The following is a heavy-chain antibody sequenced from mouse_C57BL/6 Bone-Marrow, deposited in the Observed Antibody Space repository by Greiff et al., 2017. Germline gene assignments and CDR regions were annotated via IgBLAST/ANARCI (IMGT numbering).Heavy chain of an antibody. CDR2: ISSGGDYI. V-gene: IGHV5-9-1*02. J-gene: IGHJ4*01. Sequence: EVQGVEPGDGLVKPGGSLKLSCAASGFTFSSYAMSWVRQTPEKRLEWVAYISSGGDYIYYADTVKGRFTISRDNARNTLYMQMSSQESADTDMYYCTKTRISAMDYWGQGTTVTVSS. CDR1: GFTFSSYA. CDR3: TKTRISAMDY.